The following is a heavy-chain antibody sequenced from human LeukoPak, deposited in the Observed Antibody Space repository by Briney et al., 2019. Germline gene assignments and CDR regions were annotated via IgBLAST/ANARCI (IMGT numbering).Heavy chain of an antibody. J-gene: IGHJ4*02. D-gene: IGHD3-22*01. CDR3: ASSSYRSFYDSSGYYPFDY. CDR2: INHSGST. Sequence: SETLSLTCAVYGGSFSGYYWSWIRQPPGEGLEWIGEINHSGSTNYNPSIKSRVIISVDTSKNQFSLKLSSVTAADTPVYYCASSSYRSFYDSSGYYPFDYWGQGTLVTVSS. CDR1: GGSFSGYY. V-gene: IGHV4-34*01.